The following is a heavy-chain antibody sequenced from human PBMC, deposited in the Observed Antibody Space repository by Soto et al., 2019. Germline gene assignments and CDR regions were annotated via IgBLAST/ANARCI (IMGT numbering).Heavy chain of an antibody. CDR3: ARDKDRLQLGGNYYYILDV. D-gene: IGHD5-12*01. V-gene: IGHV1-69*12. CDR1: GGTFSTSA. CDR2: IIPIFRIP. Sequence: QVQLEQSGAEVKTPGSSVKVACKASGGTFSTSAISWVRQAPGQGLEWMGGIIPIFRIPDYAQKFQGRVTVIADESTSTVYMELSGLRSDDTAVYYCARDKDRLQLGGNYYYILDVWGQGTTVTVSS. J-gene: IGHJ6*02.